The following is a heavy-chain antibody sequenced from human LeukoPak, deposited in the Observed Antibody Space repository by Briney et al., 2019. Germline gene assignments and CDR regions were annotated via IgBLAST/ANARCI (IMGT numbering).Heavy chain of an antibody. V-gene: IGHV1-2*02. J-gene: IGHJ4*02. CDR2: INPNSGGT. D-gene: IGHD3-10*01. CDR1: GYTFTGYY. CDR3: ARDTPRYYYGSGSYLGD. Sequence: EASVKVSCKASGYTFTGYYMHWVRQAPGQGLEWMGWINPNSGGTNYAQKFQGRVTMTRDTSISTAYMELSRLRSDDTAVYYCARDTPRYYYGSGSYLGDWGQGTLVTVSS.